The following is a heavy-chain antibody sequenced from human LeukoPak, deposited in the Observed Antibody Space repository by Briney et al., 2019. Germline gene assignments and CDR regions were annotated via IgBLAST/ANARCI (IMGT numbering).Heavy chain of an antibody. J-gene: IGHJ4*02. CDR2: INPSGGNT. Sequence: ASVKVSCKASGYTFTSYYMHWVRQAPGQGLEWMGIINPSGGNTSYAQKFQGRVTMTRDMSTSTVYMELSSLRSEDTAVYYCARDGVVVVAATAGALDYWGQGTLVTVSS. D-gene: IGHD2-15*01. V-gene: IGHV1-46*01. CDR1: GYTFTSYY. CDR3: ARDGVVVVAATAGALDY.